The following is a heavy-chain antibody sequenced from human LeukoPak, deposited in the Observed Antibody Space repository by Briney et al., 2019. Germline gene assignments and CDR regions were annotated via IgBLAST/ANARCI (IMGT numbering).Heavy chain of an antibody. D-gene: IGHD6-19*01. CDR1: GGSISSGDYY. CDR2: IDHSGST. CDR3: ARGPLNSSGWYSYFDY. Sequence: SETLSLTCTVSGGSISSGDYYWSWIRQPPGKGLEWIGEIDHSGSTNHNPSLKSRVTISVDTSKNQFSLKLSSVTAADTAVYYCARGPLNSSGWYSYFDYWGQGTLVTVSS. V-gene: IGHV4-39*07. J-gene: IGHJ4*02.